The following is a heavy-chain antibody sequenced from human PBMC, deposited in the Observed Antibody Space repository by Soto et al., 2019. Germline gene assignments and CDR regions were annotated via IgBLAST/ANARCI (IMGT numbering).Heavy chain of an antibody. CDR3: ARDADGMDV. Sequence: QLEESGGGLVKPEGSLRLSCAASGFTFSDYYMSWIRQAPGKGLEWVAYISSSGSIIKYGDSMKGRFTISRDNSKNTLYLQVNSLRVEDTGVYYCARDADGMDVWGQGTTVIVSS. V-gene: IGHV3-11*01. CDR1: GFTFSDYY. CDR2: ISSSGSII. J-gene: IGHJ6*02.